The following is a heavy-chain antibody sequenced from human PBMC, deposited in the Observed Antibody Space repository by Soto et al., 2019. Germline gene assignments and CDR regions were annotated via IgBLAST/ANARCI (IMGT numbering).Heavy chain of an antibody. Sequence: QVQLVQSGAEVKKPGSSVKVSCKASGGTFSSYAISWVRQAPGQGLEWMGGIIPIFGTANYAQKFQGRVTITADESTSTDYMELSSLRSEDTAVYYCARDLGCGESFPHYYYYGMDVWGQGTTVTVSS. CDR2: IIPIFGTA. V-gene: IGHV1-69*12. D-gene: IGHD3-10*01. J-gene: IGHJ6*02. CDR1: GGTFSSYA. CDR3: ARDLGCGESFPHYYYYGMDV.